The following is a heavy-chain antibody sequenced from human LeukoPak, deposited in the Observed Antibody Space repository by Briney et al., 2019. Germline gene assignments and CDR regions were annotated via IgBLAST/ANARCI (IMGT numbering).Heavy chain of an antibody. CDR3: ARGDDYGDYWGLY. J-gene: IGHJ4*02. D-gene: IGHD4-17*01. CDR2: ISAYNGDT. V-gene: IGHV1-18*01. CDR1: AYNFISYG. Sequence: ASVKVSCKASAYNFISYGISWVRLVPGQGLEWMGWISAYNGDTNYAQRFQGRVTMTTDTSTDTAYMELRSLKSDDTAVYYCARGDDYGDYWGLYWGQGTLVTVSS.